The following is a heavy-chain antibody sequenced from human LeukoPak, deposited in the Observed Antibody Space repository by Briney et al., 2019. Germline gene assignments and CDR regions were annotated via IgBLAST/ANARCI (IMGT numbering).Heavy chain of an antibody. V-gene: IGHV4-34*01. CDR3: ARVVGDCSSTSCYNMDV. J-gene: IGHJ6*03. CDR1: GGSFSGYY. CDR2: INHSGST. Sequence: NTSETLSLTCAVYGGSFSGYYWSWIRQPPGKGLEWIGEINHSGSTNYNPSLKSRVTISVDTSKNQFSLKLSSVTAADTAVYYCARVVGDCSSTSCYNMDVWGKGITVTVSS. D-gene: IGHD2-2*02.